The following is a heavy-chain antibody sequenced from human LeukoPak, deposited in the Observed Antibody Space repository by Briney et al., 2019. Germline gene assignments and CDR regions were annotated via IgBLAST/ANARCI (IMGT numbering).Heavy chain of an antibody. Sequence: PSETLSLTCSVSGGSITNSRWYWGWLRQPPGKGLEWIGSIFYSGATNSNPSLRSRLTISVDTSKNQFSLKLGSVTAADAAVYYCARPLADILTGYYIAWGQGTLVTVSS. CDR3: ARPLADILTGYYIA. J-gene: IGHJ5*02. CDR1: GGSITNSRWY. D-gene: IGHD3-9*01. V-gene: IGHV4-39*01. CDR2: IFYSGAT.